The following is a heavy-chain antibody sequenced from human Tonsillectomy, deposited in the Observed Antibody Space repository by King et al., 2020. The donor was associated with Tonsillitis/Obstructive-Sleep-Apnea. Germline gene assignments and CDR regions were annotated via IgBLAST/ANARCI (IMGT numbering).Heavy chain of an antibody. V-gene: IGHV3-48*02. J-gene: IGHJ4*02. Sequence: VQLVESGGGLVQPGGSLRLSCAASGFTFSRYSMNWVRQAPGRGLEGVSYISTSTISYADTVKGRFTISRDNPKNSLYLQMDSLRDEDTALYYCARVHDWAFDYWGQGTLVTVSS. CDR1: GFTFSRYS. CDR2: ISTSTI. D-gene: IGHD3-9*01. CDR3: ARVHDWAFDY.